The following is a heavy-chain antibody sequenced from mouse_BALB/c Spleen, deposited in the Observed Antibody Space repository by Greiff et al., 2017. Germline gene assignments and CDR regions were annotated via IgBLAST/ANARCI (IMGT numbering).Heavy chain of an antibody. V-gene: IGHV1S135*01. D-gene: IGHD2-1*01. CDR3: ARTDGNYSFDY. Sequence: EVQLVESGPELGKPGASVKISCKASGYSFTGYNMYWVKQSHRKSLEWIGYIDPYNGGTSYNQKSKGKATLTVDKSSSTAYMHLNSLTSEDSAIYYCARTDGNYSFDYWGQGTTLTVSS. J-gene: IGHJ2*01. CDR1: GYSFTGYN. CDR2: IDPYNGGT.